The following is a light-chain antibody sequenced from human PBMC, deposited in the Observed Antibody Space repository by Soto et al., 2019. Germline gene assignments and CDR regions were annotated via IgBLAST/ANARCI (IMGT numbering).Light chain of an antibody. CDR2: CSF. J-gene: IGKJ4*01. CDR1: QGIDNW. Sequence: DIQMTQSPPSVSVSVGDRVTITRRASQGIDNWLAWYQQKSGKAPKLLMYCSFNFESGVTSRFSGSRSGTDFTLTSSSLQPEDFATYYCQQAKDFALTFGGGTKVEIK. V-gene: IGKV1-12*01. CDR3: QQAKDFALT.